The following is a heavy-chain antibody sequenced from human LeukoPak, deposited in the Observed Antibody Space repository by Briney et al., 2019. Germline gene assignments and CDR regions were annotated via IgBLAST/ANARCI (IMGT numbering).Heavy chain of an antibody. J-gene: IGHJ4*02. CDR2: ISNDGSSK. CDR3: ARDYYYGSGNYYNHALDY. Sequence: SLRLSCAASGCTFSTYGIHWVRQAPGKGLEWVALISNDGSSKYYADSLKSRVTISRDNSKNTLYLQINSLSAEDTAVYYCARDYYYGSGNYYNHALDYWGKGTPLTVSS. D-gene: IGHD3-10*01. V-gene: IGHV3-30*04. CDR1: GCTFSTYG.